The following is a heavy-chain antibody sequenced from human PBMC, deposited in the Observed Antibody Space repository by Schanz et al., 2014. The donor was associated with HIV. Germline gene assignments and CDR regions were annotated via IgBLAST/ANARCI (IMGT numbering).Heavy chain of an antibody. CDR1: GHPFTGYY. V-gene: IGHV1-2*02. Sequence: QVQLVQSGAEVKKPGASVKVSCKAPGHPFTGYYIHWVRQAPGQGLEWMGWINPNSRGTNYAPKFQGRVTMTRDTSVSTAYMELSRLTSDDTAMYYCAREKVGILADYTPNGMDVWGQGTTVTVSS. CDR3: AREKVGILADYTPNGMDV. D-gene: IGHD3-9*01. J-gene: IGHJ6*02. CDR2: INPNSRGT.